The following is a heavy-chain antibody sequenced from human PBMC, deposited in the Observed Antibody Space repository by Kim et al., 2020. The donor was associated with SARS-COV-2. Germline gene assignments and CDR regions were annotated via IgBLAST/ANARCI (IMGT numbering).Heavy chain of an antibody. CDR1: GFTFSSYA. CDR2: ISSNGGST. D-gene: IGHD6-19*01. V-gene: IGHV3-64D*06. Sequence: GGSLRLSCSASGFTFSSYAMHWVRQAPGKGLEYVSAISSNGGSTYYADSVKGRFTISRDNSKNTLYLQMSSLRAEDTAVYYCVNLGGSSWYWEMYSSGWGGPFDYWGQGTLVTVSS. CDR3: VNLGGSSWYWEMYSSGWGGPFDY. J-gene: IGHJ4*02.